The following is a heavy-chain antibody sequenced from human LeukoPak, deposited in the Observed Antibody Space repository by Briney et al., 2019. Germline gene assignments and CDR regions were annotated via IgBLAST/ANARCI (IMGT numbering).Heavy chain of an antibody. CDR3: ARVGGWDGYNYEAFDI. D-gene: IGHD5-24*01. J-gene: IGHJ3*02. V-gene: IGHV4-39*07. CDR1: GGSISSSSYY. CDR2: IYYSGST. Sequence: SETLSLTCTVSGGSISSSSYYWGWIRQPPGKGLEWIGSIYYSGSTYYNPSLKSRVTISVDTSKNQFSLKLSSVTAADTAVYYCARVGGWDGYNYEAFDIWGQGTMVTVSS.